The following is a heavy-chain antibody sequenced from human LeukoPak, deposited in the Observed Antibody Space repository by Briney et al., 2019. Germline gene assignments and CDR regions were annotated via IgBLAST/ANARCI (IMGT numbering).Heavy chain of an antibody. V-gene: IGHV1-18*01. CDR2: ISAYNGNT. Sequence: GASVKVSCKASGYTFTSYGISRVRQAPGQGLEWMGWISAYNGNTNYAQKLQGRVTMTTDTSTSTAYMELRSLRSDDTAVYYCARDADIEVGYSSSSSSDYWGQGTLVTVSS. D-gene: IGHD6-6*01. CDR1: GYTFTSYG. CDR3: ARDADIEVGYSSSSSSDY. J-gene: IGHJ4*02.